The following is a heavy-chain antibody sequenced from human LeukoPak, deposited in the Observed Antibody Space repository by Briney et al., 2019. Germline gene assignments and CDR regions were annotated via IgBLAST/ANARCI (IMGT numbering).Heavy chain of an antibody. J-gene: IGHJ4*02. Sequence: PGGSLRLSCAASGFTFSTYWMSWVRQAPGKGLELVANIKQDGSEKYYVDSVKGRFTISRDNAKNSLCLQVNSLRAEDTAVYYCARNQRRLDYWGQGTLVTVSS. CDR3: ARNQRRLDY. CDR1: GFTFSTYW. D-gene: IGHD1-14*01. CDR2: IKQDGSEK. V-gene: IGHV3-7*01.